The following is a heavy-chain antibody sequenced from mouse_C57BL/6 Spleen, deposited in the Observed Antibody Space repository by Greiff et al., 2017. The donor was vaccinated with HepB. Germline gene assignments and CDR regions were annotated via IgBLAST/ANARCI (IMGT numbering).Heavy chain of an antibody. CDR2: ISYSGST. Sequence: EVKLVESGPGLAKPSQTLSLTCSVTGYSITSDYWNWIRKFPGNKLEYMGYISYSGSTYYNPSLKSRISITRDTSKNQYYLQLNSVTTEDTATYDCARGTTVVAPYWYFDVWGTGTTVTVSS. CDR3: ARGTTVVAPYWYFDV. D-gene: IGHD1-1*01. CDR1: GYSITSDY. V-gene: IGHV3-8*01. J-gene: IGHJ1*03.